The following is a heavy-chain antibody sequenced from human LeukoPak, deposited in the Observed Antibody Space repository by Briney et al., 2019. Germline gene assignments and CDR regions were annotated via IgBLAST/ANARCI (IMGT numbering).Heavy chain of an antibody. CDR3: ARGQRSSRVYYFDY. CDR2: INPNSGGT. D-gene: IGHD6-25*01. V-gene: IGHV1-2*02. J-gene: IGHJ4*02. CDR1: GYTFTGYY. Sequence: ASVKVSCKASGYTFTGYYMHWVRQAPGQGLEWMGWINPNSGGTNYAQKFQGRVTMTRDTSISTAYKELSRLRSDDTGVYYCARGQRSSRVYYFDYWGQGTLVTVSS.